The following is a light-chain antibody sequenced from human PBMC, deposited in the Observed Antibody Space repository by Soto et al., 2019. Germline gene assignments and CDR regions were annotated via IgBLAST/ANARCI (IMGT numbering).Light chain of an antibody. CDR2: DVS. J-gene: IGLJ1*01. CDR1: SSDVGGYNY. Sequence: QSALTQPRSVSGSPGQSVTISCTGTSSDVGGYNYVSWYQQHPGKAPKLMIYDVSKRPSGVTDRFSGSKSGNTASLTISGLQAEDEADYYCCSYAGSYSYVFGTGTNVTVL. CDR3: CSYAGSYSYV. V-gene: IGLV2-11*01.